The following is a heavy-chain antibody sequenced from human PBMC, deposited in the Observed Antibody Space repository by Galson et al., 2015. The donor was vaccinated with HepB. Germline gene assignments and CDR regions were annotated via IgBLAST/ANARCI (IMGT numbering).Heavy chain of an antibody. CDR2: ISGSGGST. CDR1: GFPFSSFA. J-gene: IGHJ4*02. Sequence: SLRLSCAASGFPFSSFAMSWVRQAPGKGLEWVSIISGSGGSTYYADSVKGRFTISRDNSKNTLYLQMNSLRAEDTAVYYCAKSIAVAGDDFDYWGQGTLVTVSS. V-gene: IGHV3-23*01. CDR3: AKSIAVAGDDFDY. D-gene: IGHD6-19*01.